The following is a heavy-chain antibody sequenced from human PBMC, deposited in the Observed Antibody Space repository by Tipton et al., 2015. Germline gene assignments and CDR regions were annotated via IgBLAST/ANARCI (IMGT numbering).Heavy chain of an antibody. V-gene: IGHV3-23*01. Sequence: SLRLSCAASGFTFTRYAMNWVRQAPGKGLEWVSTVSTDGGGTYYADSVKGRFTISRDNSKNTLYLQMNSLRAEDTAVYYCAREAVARYYYGMDVWGQGTTVTVSS. D-gene: IGHD6-19*01. CDR2: VSTDGGGT. J-gene: IGHJ6*02. CDR1: GFTFTRYA. CDR3: AREAVARYYYGMDV.